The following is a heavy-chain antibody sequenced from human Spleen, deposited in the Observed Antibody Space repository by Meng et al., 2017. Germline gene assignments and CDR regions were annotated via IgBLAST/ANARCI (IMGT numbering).Heavy chain of an antibody. D-gene: IGHD4-11*01. CDR3: ARGPTTRAHDFDY. J-gene: IGHJ4*02. Sequence: GSLRLSCAASGFYFSNAWMSWVRQAPGKGLEWIGEINHGGSTNYNPSLERRATITVDTSQNNLSLKLSSGTAADSAVYYCARGPTTRAHDFDYWGQGTLVTVSS. V-gene: IGHV4-4*02. CDR1: GFYFSNAW. CDR2: INHGGST.